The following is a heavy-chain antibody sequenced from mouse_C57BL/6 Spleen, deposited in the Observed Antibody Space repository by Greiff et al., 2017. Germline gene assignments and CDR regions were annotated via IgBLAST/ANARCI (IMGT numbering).Heavy chain of an antibody. D-gene: IGHD2-4*01. CDR2: INPGSGGT. Sequence: QVHVKQSGAELVRPGTSVKVSCKASGYAFTNYLIEWVKQRPGQGLEWIGVINPGSGGTNYNEKFKGKATLTADKSSSTAYMQLSSLTSEDAAVYFCAREDDYDRAWFAYWGQGTLVTVSA. J-gene: IGHJ3*01. V-gene: IGHV1-54*01. CDR1: GYAFTNYL. CDR3: AREDDYDRAWFAY.